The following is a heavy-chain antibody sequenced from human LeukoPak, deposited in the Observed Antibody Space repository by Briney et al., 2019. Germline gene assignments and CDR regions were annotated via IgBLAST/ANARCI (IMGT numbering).Heavy chain of an antibody. V-gene: IGHV3-30*18. D-gene: IGHD5-18*01. CDR2: ISYDGSNK. J-gene: IGHJ4*02. CDR1: GFTFSSYG. CDR3: ANDGARQLWFDGFDY. Sequence: QAGGSLRLSCAASGFTFSSYGMHWVRQAPGKGLEWVAVISYDGSNKYYADSVKGRFTISRDNSKNTLYLQMNSLRAEDTAVYYCANDGARQLWFDGFDYWGQGTLVTVSS.